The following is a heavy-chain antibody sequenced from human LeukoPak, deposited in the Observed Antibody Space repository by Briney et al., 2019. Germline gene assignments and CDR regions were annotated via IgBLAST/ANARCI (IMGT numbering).Heavy chain of an antibody. D-gene: IGHD3-22*01. CDR3: ARGLALSMIVVVITTTLDY. V-gene: IGHV1-2*02. CDR1: GYTFTGYY. CDR2: INPNSGGT. Sequence: ASVKVSCKASGYTFTGYYMHLVRQAPGQGLEWMGWINPNSGGTNYAQKFQGRVTMTRDTSISTAYMELSRLRSDDTAVYYCARGLALSMIVVVITTTLDYWGQGTLVTVSS. J-gene: IGHJ4*02.